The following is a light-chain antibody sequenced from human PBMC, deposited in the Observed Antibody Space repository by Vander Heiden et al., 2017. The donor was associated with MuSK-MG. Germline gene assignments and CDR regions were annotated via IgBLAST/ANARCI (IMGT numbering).Light chain of an antibody. J-gene: IGKJ3*01. V-gene: IGKV1-33*01. CDR2: DAS. CDR1: QDISNY. CDR3: QQDANPLMT. Sequence: DIQMTQSPSSLSASVGDRVTITCQASQDISNYLNWYQQKPGKAPKLLIYDASNLETGVPSRFSGSGSGTDFTFTISSLQPEDIATYYCQQDANPLMTFGHGTKVDIK.